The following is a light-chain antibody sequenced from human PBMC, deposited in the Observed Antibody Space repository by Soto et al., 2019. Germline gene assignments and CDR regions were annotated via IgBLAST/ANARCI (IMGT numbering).Light chain of an antibody. V-gene: IGLV1-44*01. CDR1: NSNIAGNT. CDR2: SND. Sequence: QSVLTQPPSASGTPGQRVSLSCSGSNSNIAGNTVHWYQQLPGTAPRLLMYSNDQRPSGVPDRFSGSKSGTSASLAISGLQSDDEADYYCAAWDDSLNGVVFGGGTKLTVL. J-gene: IGLJ2*01. CDR3: AAWDDSLNGVV.